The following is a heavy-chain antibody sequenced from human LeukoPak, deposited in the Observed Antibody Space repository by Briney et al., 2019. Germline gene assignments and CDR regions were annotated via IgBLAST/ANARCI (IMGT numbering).Heavy chain of an antibody. CDR3: ASPGGTYYYDSSGYYLRHAFDI. CDR2: INHSGST. Sequence: SETLSLTCAVYGGSFSGYYWSWIRQPPGKGLEWIGEINHSGSTNYNPSLKSRVAISVDTSKNQFSLKLSSVTAADTAVYYCASPGGTYYYDSSGYYLRHAFDIWGQGTMVTVSS. D-gene: IGHD3-22*01. J-gene: IGHJ3*02. CDR1: GGSFSGYY. V-gene: IGHV4-34*01.